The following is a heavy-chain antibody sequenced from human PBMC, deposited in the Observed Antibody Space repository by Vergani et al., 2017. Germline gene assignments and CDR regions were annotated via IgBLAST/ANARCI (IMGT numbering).Heavy chain of an antibody. CDR1: GGSISSSSYY. V-gene: IGHV4-39*01. CDR2: IYYSGST. D-gene: IGHD2-2*02. Sequence: QLQLQESGPGLVKPSETLSLTCTVSGGSISSSSYYWGWIRQPPGKGLEWIGSIYYSGSTYYNPSLKSRVTISVDTSKNQFSLKLSSVTAADTAVYYCARGYPEGYCSSTSCYTGDYFDYWGQGTLVTVSS. J-gene: IGHJ4*02. CDR3: ARGYPEGYCSSTSCYTGDYFDY.